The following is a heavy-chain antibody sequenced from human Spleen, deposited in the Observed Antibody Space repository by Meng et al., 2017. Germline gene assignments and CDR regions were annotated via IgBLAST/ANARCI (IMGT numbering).Heavy chain of an antibody. CDR1: GGSFSDYY. D-gene: IGHD3-16*01. CDR3: VGAGYYCLDL. Sequence: QVQLQQWGAGLLKPSETLSLTCVVSGGSFSDYYWSWIRQPPGKGLEWIGEINHSGSTNYNPSLESRATISVDTSENQFSLKLSSVTTADTAVYYCVGAGYYCLDLWGQGTLVTVSS. V-gene: IGHV4-34*01. CDR2: INHSGST. J-gene: IGHJ5*02.